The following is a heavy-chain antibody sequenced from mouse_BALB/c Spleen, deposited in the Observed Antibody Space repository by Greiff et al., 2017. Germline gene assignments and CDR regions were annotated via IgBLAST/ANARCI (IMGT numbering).Heavy chain of an antibody. J-gene: IGHJ4*01. CDR1: GYTFTDYA. CDR3: ARWLPYYYAMDY. Sequence: QVQLQQSGAELVRPGVSVKISCKGSGYTFTDYAMHWVKQSHAKSLEWIGVISTYYGDASYNQKFKGKATMTVDKSSSTAYMELARLTSEDSAIYYCARWLPYYYAMDYWGQGTSVTVSS. D-gene: IGHD2-2*01. V-gene: IGHV1S137*01. CDR2: ISTYYGDA.